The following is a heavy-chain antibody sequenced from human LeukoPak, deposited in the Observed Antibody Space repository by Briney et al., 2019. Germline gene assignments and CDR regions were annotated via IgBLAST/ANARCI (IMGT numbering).Heavy chain of an antibody. J-gene: IGHJ5*02. V-gene: IGHV3-48*03. CDR1: GFTFSSYE. CDR3: ARVHYDILTGYYGWFDP. D-gene: IGHD3-9*01. CDR2: ISSGGSTI. Sequence: GGSLRLSCAASGFTFSSYEMNWVRQARGKGLGWVSYISSGGSTIYYADSVKGRFTISRDNAKNSLYLQMNSLRAEDTAVYYCARVHYDILTGYYGWFDPWGQGTLVTVSS.